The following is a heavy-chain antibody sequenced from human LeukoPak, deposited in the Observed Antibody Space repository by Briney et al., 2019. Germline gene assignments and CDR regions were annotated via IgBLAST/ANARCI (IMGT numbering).Heavy chain of an antibody. Sequence: GGSLRLSCAASGFTFNTHAMTWVRQAPGKGLEWVGRIRSKANSYATAYAASVKGRFTISRDDSKNTAYLQMNSLKTEDTAVYYCTSMTTVFFRQIDYWGQGTLVTVSS. CDR3: TSMTTVFFRQIDY. D-gene: IGHD4-11*01. V-gene: IGHV3-73*01. CDR2: IRSKANSYAT. CDR1: GFTFNTHA. J-gene: IGHJ4*02.